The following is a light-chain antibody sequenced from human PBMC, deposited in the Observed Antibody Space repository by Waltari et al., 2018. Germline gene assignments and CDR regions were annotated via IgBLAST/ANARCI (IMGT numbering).Light chain of an antibody. J-gene: IGKJ5*01. CDR3: QQSKDWPIT. CDR1: QNIDNS. V-gene: IGKV3-15*01. CDR2: GAS. Sequence: DILMTQSPATLSVSPGERATLSCRASQNIDNSLAWYQQKPGQAPRLLMFGASTRATGFPARFSGSGSGTEFTLTITSVQSEDFAVYYCQQSKDWPITFGQGTRLDIK.